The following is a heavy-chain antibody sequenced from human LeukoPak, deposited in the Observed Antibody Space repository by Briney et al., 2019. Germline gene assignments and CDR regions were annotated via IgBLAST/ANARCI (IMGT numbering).Heavy chain of an antibody. D-gene: IGHD6-19*01. V-gene: IGHV3-48*01. Sequence: GGSLRLSCAASGFTFSSYSMDWVRQAPGKGLEWVSYISSSSSTIYYADSVKGRFTISRDNAKNSLYLQMNSLRAEDTAVYYCARGGGSSSLLSYYYYGVDVWGQGTTVTVSS. CDR1: GFTFSSYS. CDR2: ISSSSSTI. J-gene: IGHJ6*02. CDR3: ARGGGSSSLLSYYYYGVDV.